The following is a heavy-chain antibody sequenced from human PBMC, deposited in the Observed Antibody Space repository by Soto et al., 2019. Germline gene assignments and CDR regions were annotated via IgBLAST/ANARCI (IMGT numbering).Heavy chain of an antibody. CDR2: TNWNGGST. V-gene: IGHV3-20*04. Sequence: GGSLRLSCAASGFTFSSYAMTWVRQAPGKGLEWVSGTNWNGGSTAYADSVKGRFTISRDNAKNSLYLQMNSLRAEDTALYYCARELNEGGDYWGQGTLVTVSS. CDR3: ARELNEGGDY. J-gene: IGHJ4*02. CDR1: GFTFSSYA. D-gene: IGHD1-1*01.